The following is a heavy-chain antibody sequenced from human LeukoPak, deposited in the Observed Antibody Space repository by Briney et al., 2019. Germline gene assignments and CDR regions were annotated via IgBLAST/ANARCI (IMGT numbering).Heavy chain of an antibody. CDR1: GFNFDDYA. V-gene: IGHV3-43*02. D-gene: IGHD6-19*01. J-gene: IGHJ4*02. Sequence: GGSLRLSCAAPGFNFDDYAIHWLRQAPGKGLEWVSLISGDGGSTFYADSVRGRFTISRDNSKNSLYLQMSSLRSEDTALYFCARESDSSGWYDYWGQGTLVTVSS. CDR2: ISGDGGST. CDR3: ARESDSSGWYDY.